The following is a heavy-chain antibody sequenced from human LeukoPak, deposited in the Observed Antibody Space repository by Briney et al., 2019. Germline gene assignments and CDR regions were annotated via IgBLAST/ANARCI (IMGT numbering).Heavy chain of an antibody. Sequence: ASVKVSCKASGYTLTSYGISWVRQAPGQGLEWMRWISAYNGNTNYAQKLQGRVTMTTDTSTSTAYMELRSLRSDDTAVYYCARDVQWLSFYYFDYWGQGTLVTVSS. CDR3: ARDVQWLSFYYFDY. V-gene: IGHV1-18*01. D-gene: IGHD6-19*01. CDR1: GYTLTSYG. J-gene: IGHJ4*02. CDR2: ISAYNGNT.